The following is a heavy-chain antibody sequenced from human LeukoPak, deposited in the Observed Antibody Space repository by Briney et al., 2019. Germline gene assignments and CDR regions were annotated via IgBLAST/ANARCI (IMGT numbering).Heavy chain of an antibody. CDR2: IYYSGST. CDR3: ARVHRIVGTSRGGFDP. J-gene: IGHJ5*02. CDR1: GGSFSGYC. Sequence: KTSETLSLTCAVYGGSFSGYCWSWIRQHPGKGLEWIGYIYYSGSTYYNPSLKSRVTISVDTSKNQFSLKLSSVTAADTAVYYCARVHRIVGTSRGGFDPWGQGTLVTVSS. D-gene: IGHD1-26*01. V-gene: IGHV4-31*11.